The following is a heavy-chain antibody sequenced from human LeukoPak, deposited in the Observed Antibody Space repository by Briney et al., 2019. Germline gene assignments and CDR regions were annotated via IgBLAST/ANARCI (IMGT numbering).Heavy chain of an antibody. CDR2: IYYSGST. Sequence: SETLSLTCTVSGGSISSSSYYWGWIRQPPGTGLEWIGSIYYSGSTYYNPSLKSRVTISVDTSKNQFSLKLSSVTAADTAVYYCVREGGELWSYFYFDYWGQGTLVTVSS. J-gene: IGHJ4*02. CDR1: GGSISSSSYY. CDR3: VREGGELWSYFYFDY. V-gene: IGHV4-39*07. D-gene: IGHD3-16*01.